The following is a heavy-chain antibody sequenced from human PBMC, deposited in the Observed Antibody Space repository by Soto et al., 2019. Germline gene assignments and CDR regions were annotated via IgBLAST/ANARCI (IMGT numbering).Heavy chain of an antibody. Sequence: TGGSLRLSCAASGFTFSSYAMSWVRQAPGKGLEWVSAISGSGGSTYYADSVKGRFTISGDNSKNTLYLQMNSLRAEDTAVYYCAKAHYDILTGYHYYGMDVWGQGTTVTVSS. V-gene: IGHV3-23*01. CDR3: AKAHYDILTGYHYYGMDV. CDR2: ISGSGGST. D-gene: IGHD3-9*01. CDR1: GFTFSSYA. J-gene: IGHJ6*02.